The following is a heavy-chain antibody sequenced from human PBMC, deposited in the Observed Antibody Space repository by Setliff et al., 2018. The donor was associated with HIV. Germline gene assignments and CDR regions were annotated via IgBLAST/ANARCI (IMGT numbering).Heavy chain of an antibody. CDR1: GVSFSGYY. CDR2: INHRGIT. J-gene: IGHJ5*02. V-gene: IGHV4-34*01. D-gene: IGHD2-2*02. Sequence: SETLSLTCAVYGVSFSGYYWSWIRQPPGKGLEWIGEINHRGITNYSPSLKSRVTISVDTSKNQFSLKLRSVTAADTAVYYCARYTSKVDWFDPWGQGTLVTVSS. CDR3: ARYTSKVDWFDP.